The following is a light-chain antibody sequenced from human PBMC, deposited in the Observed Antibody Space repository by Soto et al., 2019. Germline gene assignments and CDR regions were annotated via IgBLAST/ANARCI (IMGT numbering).Light chain of an antibody. CDR1: SSDVGGYNY. V-gene: IGLV2-8*01. J-gene: IGLJ2*01. CDR2: EVI. Sequence: QSALTQPPSASGSPGQSVTISCTGTSSDVGGYNYVSWYQQHPGKAPKLMIYEVIKRPSGVPDRFSGSKSGNTASLTVSGLQAEDEADYYCRAYAGSSTLFGGGTKLTVL. CDR3: RAYAGSSTL.